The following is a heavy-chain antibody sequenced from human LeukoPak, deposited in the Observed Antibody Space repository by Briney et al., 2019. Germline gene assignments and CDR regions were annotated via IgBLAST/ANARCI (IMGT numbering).Heavy chain of an antibody. Sequence: PGGSLRLSCAASGFTFDDYAMHWVRQAPGKGLEWVSGISWNSGSIGYADSVKGRFTISRDNAKNSLYLQMNSLRAEDMALYYCAKDMGTTVTRNGAFDIWGQGTMVTVSS. D-gene: IGHD4-17*01. CDR2: ISWNSGSI. V-gene: IGHV3-9*03. CDR3: AKDMGTTVTRNGAFDI. CDR1: GFTFDDYA. J-gene: IGHJ3*02.